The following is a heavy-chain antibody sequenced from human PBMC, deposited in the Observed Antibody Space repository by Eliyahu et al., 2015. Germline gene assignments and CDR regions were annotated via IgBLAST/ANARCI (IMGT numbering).Heavy chain of an antibody. CDR2: IYPGDSDT. V-gene: IGHV5-51*01. Sequence: GKGLEWMGIIYPGDSDTRYSPSFQGQVTISADKSISTAYLQWSSLKASDTAMYYCARQTGYSYGGTFDYWGQGTLVTVSS. CDR3: ARQTGYSYGGTFDY. D-gene: IGHD5-18*01. J-gene: IGHJ4*02.